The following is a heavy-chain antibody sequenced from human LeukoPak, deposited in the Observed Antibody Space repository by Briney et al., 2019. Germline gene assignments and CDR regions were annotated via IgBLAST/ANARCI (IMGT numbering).Heavy chain of an antibody. J-gene: IGHJ4*02. D-gene: IGHD6-13*01. CDR2: ISYDGSNK. CDR1: GFTFSNYA. CDR3: ARGKTGIAAAGDY. Sequence: GGSLRLSCAASGFTFSNYAMHWVRQAPGKGLEWVAVISYDGSNKYYADSVKGRFTISRDNSKNTLYLQLNNLRTEDTAVYYCARGKTGIAAAGDYWGQGTLVTVSS. V-gene: IGHV3-30-3*01.